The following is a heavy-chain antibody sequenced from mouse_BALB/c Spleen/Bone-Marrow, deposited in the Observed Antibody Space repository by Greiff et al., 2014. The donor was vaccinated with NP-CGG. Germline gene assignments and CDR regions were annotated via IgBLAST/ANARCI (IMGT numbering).Heavy chain of an antibody. CDR2: IYPGDGDT. V-gene: IGHV1-80*01. D-gene: IGHD4-1*01. CDR1: GYAFSSYW. J-gene: IGHJ2*01. CDR3: SRVRNWADY. Sequence: QVQLQQSGAELVRPGSSVKISCKASGYAFSSYWMNWVKQRPGQGLEWIGQIYPGDGDTNYNGKFKGKATLTADKSSSTAYMQLSSLTSKDSAVYFCSRVRNWADYWGQGTTLTVSA.